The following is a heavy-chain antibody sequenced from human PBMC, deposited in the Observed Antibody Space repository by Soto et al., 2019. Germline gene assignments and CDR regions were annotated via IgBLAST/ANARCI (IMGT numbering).Heavy chain of an antibody. CDR3: AREPLAYSYFDF. Sequence: PSETLSLTCTVSGGSVSSHYWSWIRQPAGKGLEWLGRLYNAERTSYNPSLKGRVTMSMDTSNNQFSLELTSVTAADTAVYFCAREPLAYSYFDFWGQGTLVTVSS. CDR1: GGSVSSHY. D-gene: IGHD2-15*01. V-gene: IGHV4-4*07. CDR2: LYNAERT. J-gene: IGHJ4*02.